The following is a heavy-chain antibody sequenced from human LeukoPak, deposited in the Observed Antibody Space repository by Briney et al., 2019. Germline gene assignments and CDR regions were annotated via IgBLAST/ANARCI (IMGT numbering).Heavy chain of an antibody. CDR1: GYTFTSYY. CDR2: INPSGGST. CDR3: ASGSFHYDSSGYETNWFDP. V-gene: IGHV1-46*01. Sequence: ASVKVSCKASGYTFTSYYMHWVRQAPGQGLEWMGIINPSGGSTSYAQKFQGRVTMTRDTSTSPVYMELSSLRSEDTAVYYCASGSFHYDSSGYETNWFDPWGQGTLVTVSS. J-gene: IGHJ5*02. D-gene: IGHD3-22*01.